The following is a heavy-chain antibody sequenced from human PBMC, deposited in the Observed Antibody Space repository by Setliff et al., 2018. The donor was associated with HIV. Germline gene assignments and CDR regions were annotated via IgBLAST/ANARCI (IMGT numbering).Heavy chain of an antibody. CDR2: IYYSGNT. Sequence: PSETLSLTCTVSGGSISSSSYYWGWIRQPPGKGLEWIGSIYYSGNTYYNPSLKSRVTISVDTSKNQFSLKLSSVTAADTAVYYCARRRYCSVGDYDFDYWGQGTLVTV. J-gene: IGHJ4*02. CDR3: ARRRYCSVGDYDFDY. D-gene: IGHD2-15*01. CDR1: GGSISSSSYY. V-gene: IGHV4-39*01.